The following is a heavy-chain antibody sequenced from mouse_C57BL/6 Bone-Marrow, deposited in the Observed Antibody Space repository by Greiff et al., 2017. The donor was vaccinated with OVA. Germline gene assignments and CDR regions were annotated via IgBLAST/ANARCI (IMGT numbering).Heavy chain of an antibody. J-gene: IGHJ3*01. CDR3: TGEVYYSNRAWFAY. D-gene: IGHD2-5*01. Sequence: EVQLVESGTVLARPGASVKMSCKTSGYTFTSYWMHWVKQRPGQGLEWIGAIYPGNSDTSYNQKFKGKAKLTAVTSASTAYMELSSLTNEDSAVYYCTGEVYYSNRAWFAYWGQGTLVTVSA. CDR1: GYTFTSYW. V-gene: IGHV1-5*01. CDR2: IYPGNSDT.